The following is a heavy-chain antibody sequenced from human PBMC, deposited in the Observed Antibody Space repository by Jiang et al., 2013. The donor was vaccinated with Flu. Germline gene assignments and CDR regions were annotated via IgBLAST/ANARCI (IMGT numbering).Heavy chain of an antibody. D-gene: IGHD1-1*01. V-gene: IGHV4-61*02. CDR3: ARGKLDWYFDL. CDR2: IYTSGST. CDR1: GGSISSGTYY. J-gene: IGHJ2*01. Sequence: GLVKPSQTLSLTCTVSGGSISSGTYYWSWIRQPAGKGLEWIGRIYTSGSTNYNPSLKSRVTISVDTSKNQFSLNLSSVTAADTAVYYCARGKLDWYFDLWGRGTLVTVSS.